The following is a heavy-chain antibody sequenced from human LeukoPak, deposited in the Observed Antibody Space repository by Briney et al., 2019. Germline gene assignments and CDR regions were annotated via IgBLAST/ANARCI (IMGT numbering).Heavy chain of an antibody. D-gene: IGHD5-18*01. CDR3: ARQGGYSFGFGDSRFDY. Sequence: PSETLSLTCTVSGGSISSSSYYWGWIRQPPGKGLEWIGRIYYSGSTYYNPSLKSRVTISVDTSKNQFSLKLSSVTAADTAVYYCARQGGYSFGFGDSRFDYWGQGTLVTVSS. J-gene: IGHJ4*02. CDR2: IYYSGST. V-gene: IGHV4-39*01. CDR1: GGSISSSSYY.